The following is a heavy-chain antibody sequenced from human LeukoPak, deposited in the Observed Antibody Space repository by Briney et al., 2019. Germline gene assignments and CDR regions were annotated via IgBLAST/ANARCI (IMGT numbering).Heavy chain of an antibody. CDR1: GGSISSGDYS. Sequence: SQTLSLTCTVSGGSISSGDYSWSWIRQPPGKGLESIGYMYYSGSTYYNPSLKSRATISVDTSKNQFSLKLTSVTAADTAVYYCARPYYYDSRTDPWGQGTLVTVSS. J-gene: IGHJ5*02. D-gene: IGHD3-22*01. CDR3: ARPYYYDSRTDP. CDR2: MYYSGST. V-gene: IGHV4-30-4*01.